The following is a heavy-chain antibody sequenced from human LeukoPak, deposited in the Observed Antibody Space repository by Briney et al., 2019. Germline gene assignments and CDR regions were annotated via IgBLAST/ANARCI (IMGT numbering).Heavy chain of an antibody. J-gene: IGHJ4*02. V-gene: IGHV3-11*04. D-gene: IGHD3-16*01. CDR2: ISSSGSTI. CDR3: ARDVRGDDMITFGGASDY. CDR1: GFTFSDYY. Sequence: GGSLRLSCAASGFTFSDYYMSWIRQAPGKGLEWVSYISSSGSTIYHADSVKGRFTISRDNAKNSLYLQMNSLRAEDTAVYYCARDVRGDDMITFGGASDYWGQGTLVTVSS.